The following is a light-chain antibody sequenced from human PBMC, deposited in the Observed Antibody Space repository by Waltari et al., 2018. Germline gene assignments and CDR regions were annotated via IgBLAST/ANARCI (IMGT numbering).Light chain of an antibody. CDR1: PNDVANYKY. J-gene: IGLJ2*01. CDR2: DDI. CDR3: SSSGSTSVVV. V-gene: IGLV2-14*03. Sequence: QSALTQPASVSGSPGQSITISCTGTPNDVANYKYVSWYQQHPGKAPKLIIYDDIKRPSVVCKRCSGSKAGNTASLTSSGLRAEDEADYYCSSSGSTSVVVFGGGTSLTVL.